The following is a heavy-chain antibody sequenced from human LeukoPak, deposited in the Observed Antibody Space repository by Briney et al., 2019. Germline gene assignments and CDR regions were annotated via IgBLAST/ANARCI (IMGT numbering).Heavy chain of an antibody. J-gene: IGHJ3*02. V-gene: IGHV1-69*05. CDR1: GGTFSSYA. Sequence: ASVKVSCKASGGTFSSYAISWVRQAPGQGLEWMGRIIPIFGTANYAQKFQGRVTITTGESTSTAYMELSSLRSEDTAVYYCARDRKWSAAIFDAFDIWGQGTMVTVSS. D-gene: IGHD3-3*01. CDR3: ARDRKWSAAIFDAFDI. CDR2: IIPIFGTA.